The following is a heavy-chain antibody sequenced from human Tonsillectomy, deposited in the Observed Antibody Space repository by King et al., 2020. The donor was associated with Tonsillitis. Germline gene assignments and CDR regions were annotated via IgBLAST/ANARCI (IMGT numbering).Heavy chain of an antibody. V-gene: IGHV3-7*01. D-gene: IGHD3-22*01. CDR2: IKQDGSEK. J-gene: IGHJ4*02. CDR1: GFTFSSYW. CDR3: ARDDYYYDGSGFDY. Sequence: VQLVESGGGLVQPGGSLRLSCAASGFTFSSYWMSWVRQAPGKGLEWVANIKQDGSEKYYVDSVKGRFTISRDNAKNSLYLRMNSLRAEDTAVYYCARDDYYYDGSGFDYWGQGTLVTVSS.